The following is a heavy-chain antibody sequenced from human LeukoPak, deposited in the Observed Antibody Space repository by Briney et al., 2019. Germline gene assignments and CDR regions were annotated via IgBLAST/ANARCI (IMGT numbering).Heavy chain of an antibody. CDR3: AKDPYGDYYGGAFDI. CDR1: GFTFSSYG. V-gene: IGHV3-30*18. Sequence: GGSLRLSCAASGFTFSSYGMHWVRQAPGKGLEWVAIILYDGSNEYYADSVKGRFTISRDNSKNTLYLQMNSLRSEDTAVYYCAKDPYGDYYGGAFDIWGQGTMVTVSS. J-gene: IGHJ3*02. CDR2: ILYDGSNE. D-gene: IGHD4-17*01.